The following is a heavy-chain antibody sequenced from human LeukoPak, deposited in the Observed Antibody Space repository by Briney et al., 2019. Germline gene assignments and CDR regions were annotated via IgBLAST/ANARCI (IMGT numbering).Heavy chain of an antibody. CDR3: ARSPVENYDFWSGYYLY. J-gene: IGHJ4*02. Sequence: SVKVSCKASGGTFSSYAISWVRQAPGQGLEWMGGIIPIFGTANYAQKFQGRVTMTRDTSISTAYMELSRLRSDDTAVYYCARSPVENYDFWSGYYLYWGQGTLVTVSS. V-gene: IGHV1-69*05. CDR2: IIPIFGTA. CDR1: GGTFSSYA. D-gene: IGHD3-3*01.